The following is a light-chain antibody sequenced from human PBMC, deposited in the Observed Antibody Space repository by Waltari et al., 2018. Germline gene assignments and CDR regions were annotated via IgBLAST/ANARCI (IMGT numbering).Light chain of an antibody. Sequence: DIQMTHSPSSLSASVGDRITITCRASRSISNYLNWYQQRPGKAPKLLIYASSSLQSGVPSRFSGSGSGTDFTLTISSLQPEDFATYYSQQSYNFPRTFGQGTKVEIK. CDR1: RSISNY. V-gene: IGKV1-39*01. J-gene: IGKJ1*01. CDR3: QQSYNFPRT. CDR2: ASS.